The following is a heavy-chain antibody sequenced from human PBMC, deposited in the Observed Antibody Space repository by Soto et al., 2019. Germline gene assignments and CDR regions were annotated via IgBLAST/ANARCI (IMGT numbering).Heavy chain of an antibody. V-gene: IGHV4-34*01. J-gene: IGHJ4*02. CDR2: INHSGST. CDR3: ARGGLYDYVWGSYRSPFDY. D-gene: IGHD3-16*02. CDR1: GGSFRGYY. Sequence: SETLSLTCAVYGGSFRGYYWSWIRQPPGKGLEWIGEINHSGSTNYNPSPKSRVTISVDTSKNQFSLKLSSVTAADTAVYYCARGGLYDYVWGSYRSPFDYWGQGTLVTVSS.